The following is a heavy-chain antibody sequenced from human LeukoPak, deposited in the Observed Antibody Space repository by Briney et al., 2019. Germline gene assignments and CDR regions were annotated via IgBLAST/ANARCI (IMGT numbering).Heavy chain of an antibody. J-gene: IGHJ6*04. D-gene: IGHD3-22*01. CDR2: IYYSGST. CDR1: GGSISSYY. V-gene: IGHV4-59*01. Sequence: SETLSLTCTVSGGSISSYYWSWIRQPPGKGLEWIGFIYYSGSTNYNPSLKSRVTISVHTSKNQFSLKLSSVTAADTAVYYCARDLDYYDSTWFDPWGKGTTVTISS. CDR3: ARDLDYYDSTWFDP.